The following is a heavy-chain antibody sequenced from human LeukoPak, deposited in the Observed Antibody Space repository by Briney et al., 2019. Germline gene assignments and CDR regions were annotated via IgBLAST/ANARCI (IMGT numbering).Heavy chain of an antibody. CDR1: GFSFSIDA. CDR3: VKAASGGWYDTNFDY. CDR2: MTGNSVNT. J-gene: IGHJ4*02. D-gene: IGHD6-19*01. V-gene: IGHV3-23*01. Sequence: GGSLRLSCAASGFSFSIDAMNWVRQAPGKGLEWVSVMTGNSVNTFYADSVKGRFTISRDNSKNTLYMYMNSLRAEDAAVYYCVKAASGGWYDTNFDYWGQGTLVTVSS.